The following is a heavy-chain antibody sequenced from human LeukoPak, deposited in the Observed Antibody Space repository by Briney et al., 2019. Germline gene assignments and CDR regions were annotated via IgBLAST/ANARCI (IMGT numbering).Heavy chain of an antibody. CDR3: ARQTDYYDSSSFDY. Sequence: SETLSLTCTVSGGSISSYYWSWIRQPPGKGLEWIGYIYYSGSTNYNPSLKSRVTISVDTSKNQSSLKLSSVTAADTAVYYCARQTDYYDSSSFDYWGQGTLVTVSS. CDR2: IYYSGST. D-gene: IGHD3-22*01. J-gene: IGHJ4*02. V-gene: IGHV4-59*08. CDR1: GGSISSYY.